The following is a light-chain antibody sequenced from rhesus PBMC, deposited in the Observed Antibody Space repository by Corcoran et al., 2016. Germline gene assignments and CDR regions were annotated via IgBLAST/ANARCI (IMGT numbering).Light chain of an antibody. J-gene: IGKJ2*01. CDR2: KAS. CDR3: LQYSSSPYS. V-gene: IGKV1-22*01. CDR1: QSISSW. Sequence: DIQMTQSPSSLSASVGDTVTITCRASQSISSWLDWYQQKPGKAPKLLIYKASSLQRGVPSRFRGIGSGTDCSLTISSLQPEDFATYYCLQYSSSPYSFGQGTKVEIK.